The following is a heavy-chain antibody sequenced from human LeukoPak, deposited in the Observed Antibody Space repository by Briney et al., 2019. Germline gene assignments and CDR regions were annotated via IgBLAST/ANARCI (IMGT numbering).Heavy chain of an antibody. Sequence: GGSLRLSCAASGFTFSSYAMSWVRQAPGKGLEWVSGISGGGDSTYYADPVKGRFTISRDNSKNTLYLQMNSLRAEDTAVYYCARDGGHCSSTSCPRGLTMGAFDIWGQGTMVTVSS. V-gene: IGHV3-23*01. J-gene: IGHJ3*02. CDR1: GFTFSSYA. CDR2: ISGGGDST. CDR3: ARDGGHCSSTSCPRGLTMGAFDI. D-gene: IGHD2-2*01.